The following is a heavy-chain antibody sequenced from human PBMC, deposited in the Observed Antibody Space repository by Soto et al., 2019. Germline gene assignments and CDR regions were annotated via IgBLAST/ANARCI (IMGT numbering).Heavy chain of an antibody. Sequence: PGGSLRLSCAASRFTFSSYTMNWVRQAPGKGPEWVGRIKSKIDGGTTDYSSPMKGRVTISRDDSKNTLYLQIDSLETDDTAVYYCTTDIWTSRSTDYWGQGALVTVSS. J-gene: IGHJ4*02. CDR1: RFTFSSYT. CDR2: IKSKIDGGTT. D-gene: IGHD3-9*01. CDR3: TTDIWTSRSTDY. V-gene: IGHV3-15*07.